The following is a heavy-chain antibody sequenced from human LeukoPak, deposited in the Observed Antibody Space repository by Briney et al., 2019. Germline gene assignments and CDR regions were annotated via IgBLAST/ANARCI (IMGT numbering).Heavy chain of an antibody. CDR3: AKAAYDSSGSWYYFDY. V-gene: IGHV3-30*02. CDR2: IHYDGRNQ. Sequence: GGSLRLSCAASGFNFRGYGMHWVCQAPGKGLEWVTFIHYDGRNQYYADSVKGRFTISRDNSKNTLYLQMNSLRPEDTAVYYCAKAAYDSSGSWYYFDYWGQGTLVTVSS. CDR1: GFNFRGYG. J-gene: IGHJ4*02. D-gene: IGHD3-22*01.